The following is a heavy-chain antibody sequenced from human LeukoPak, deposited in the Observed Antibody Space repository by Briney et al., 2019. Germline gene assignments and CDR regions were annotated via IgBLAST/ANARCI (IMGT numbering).Heavy chain of an antibody. J-gene: IGHJ4*02. D-gene: IGHD2-2*02. Sequence: GGSLRLSCAASGFTFSRYGMHWVRQAPGKGLEWVAVKSYDGSNKYYADSVKGRFTISRDNSKNTLYLQMNSLRAEDTAVYYCAKDDCSSTSCYMGDYWGQGTLVTVSS. V-gene: IGHV3-30*18. CDR1: GFTFSRYG. CDR2: KSYDGSNK. CDR3: AKDDCSSTSCYMGDY.